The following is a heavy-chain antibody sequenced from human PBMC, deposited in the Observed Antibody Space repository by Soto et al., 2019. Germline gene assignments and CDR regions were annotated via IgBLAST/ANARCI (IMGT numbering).Heavy chain of an antibody. V-gene: IGHV3-30-3*01. D-gene: IGHD1-7*01. CDR3: ARVGTGTMGVVYFDY. CDR1: GFTFSSYA. CDR2: ISYDGSNK. Sequence: QVQLVESGGGVVQPGRSLRLSCAASGFTFSSYAMHWVRQAPGKGLEWVAVISYDGSNKYYADSVKGRFTISRDNSKNTLYLQMSSLRAEDTAVYYCARVGTGTMGVVYFDYWGQGTLVTVSS. J-gene: IGHJ4*02.